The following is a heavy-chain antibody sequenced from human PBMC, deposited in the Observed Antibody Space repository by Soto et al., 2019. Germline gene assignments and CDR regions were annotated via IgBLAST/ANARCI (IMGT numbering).Heavy chain of an antibody. V-gene: IGHV4-34*01. CDR3: VRIRYQLPSSVLWLDP. Sequence: LSLTCAVYGGFLSESYWTWIRQPPGKGLEWIGEINHVGGTNYNPSLKSRVTVSVDTSQNQFSLRLISVTAADTAMYFCVRIRYQLPSSVLWLDPWGQGTPVTVSS. D-gene: IGHD3-16*01. J-gene: IGHJ5*02. CDR2: INHVGGT. CDR1: GGFLSESY.